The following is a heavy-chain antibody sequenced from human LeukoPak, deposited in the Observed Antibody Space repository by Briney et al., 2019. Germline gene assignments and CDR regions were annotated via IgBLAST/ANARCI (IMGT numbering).Heavy chain of an antibody. Sequence: GGSLRLSCAASGFTFSSYAMHWVRQAPGKGLEWVAVISYDGSNKYYADSVKGRFTISRDNSKNTLYLQMNSLRAEDTAVYYCAKGLRYFDWSENWFDPWGQGTLVTVSS. CDR3: AKGLRYFDWSENWFDP. CDR1: GFTFSSYA. CDR2: ISYDGSNK. D-gene: IGHD3-9*01. J-gene: IGHJ5*02. V-gene: IGHV3-30*04.